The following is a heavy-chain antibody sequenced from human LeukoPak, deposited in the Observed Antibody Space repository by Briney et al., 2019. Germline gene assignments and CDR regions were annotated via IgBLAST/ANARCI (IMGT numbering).Heavy chain of an antibody. CDR2: ISIGDGRT. J-gene: IGHJ4*02. CDR3: SRSYYSSSWYYFDH. Sequence: GASVKVSCKTSGYTFNNFGITWVRQAPGQGLEWMGWISIGDGRTHYGRKFQDRVSMTREMSSNTAFLELSSLRSDDTASYFCSRSYYSSSWYYFDHWGQGTLVTVSS. CDR1: GYTFNNFG. V-gene: IGHV1-18*01. D-gene: IGHD2-15*01.